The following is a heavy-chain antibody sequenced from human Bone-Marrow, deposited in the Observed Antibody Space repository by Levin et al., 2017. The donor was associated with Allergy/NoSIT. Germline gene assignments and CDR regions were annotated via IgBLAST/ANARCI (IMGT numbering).Heavy chain of an antibody. V-gene: IGHV3-43D*03. D-gene: IGHD6-6*01. CDR1: GFTFDDYA. Sequence: PGGSLRLSCVASGFTFDDYAMHWVRQAPGKGLEWVSLVSWDGGSAYYADSVKGRFTISRDNTKNSLSLHMDNLRPEDSALYYCAKAMEASSLFDSWGQGTLVTVSS. CDR2: VSWDGGSA. CDR3: AKAMEASSLFDS. J-gene: IGHJ4*02.